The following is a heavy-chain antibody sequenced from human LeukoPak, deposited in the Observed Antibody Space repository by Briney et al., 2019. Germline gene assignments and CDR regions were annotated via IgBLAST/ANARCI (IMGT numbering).Heavy chain of an antibody. J-gene: IGHJ6*02. D-gene: IGHD3-16*01. V-gene: IGHV4-30-2*01. CDR1: GGSISSFGYS. CDR3: ARVGPRGILQGYYYGMDV. CDR2: IYQSGST. Sequence: SETLSLTCGVSGGSISSFGYSWSWIRQPPGKGLEWIGYIYQSGSTYYNPSLKSRVTISVDRSKNQFSLKLSSVTAADTAVYYCARVGPRGILQGYYYGMDVWGQGTTVIVSS.